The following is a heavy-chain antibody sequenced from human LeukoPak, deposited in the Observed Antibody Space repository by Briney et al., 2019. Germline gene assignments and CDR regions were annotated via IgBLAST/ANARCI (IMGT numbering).Heavy chain of an antibody. Sequence: GGSLRLSCAASGFTFSNYWMNWVRQAPGKGLEWVANIKQDGSEKYYVDSVKGRFTISRDNAKNSLYLQMNSLRAEDTAVYYCARIGYSYAFDGMDVWGQGTTVTVSS. CDR3: ARIGYSYAFDGMDV. J-gene: IGHJ6*02. V-gene: IGHV3-7*01. CDR2: IKQDGSEK. D-gene: IGHD5-18*01. CDR1: GFTFSNYW.